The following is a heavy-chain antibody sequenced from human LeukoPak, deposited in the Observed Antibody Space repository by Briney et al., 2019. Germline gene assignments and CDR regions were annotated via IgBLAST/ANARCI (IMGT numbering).Heavy chain of an antibody. Sequence: GGSLRLSCAASGFTFSSYWMSWVRQAPGKGLEWVANMKYDGSEKYYVDSVKGRFTISRDNAKNSLYLQMNSLRAEDTAVYYCARVGTLWFGELLSDYWGQGTLVTVSS. D-gene: IGHD3-10*01. V-gene: IGHV3-7*01. CDR1: GFTFSSYW. J-gene: IGHJ4*02. CDR2: MKYDGSEK. CDR3: ARVGTLWFGELLSDY.